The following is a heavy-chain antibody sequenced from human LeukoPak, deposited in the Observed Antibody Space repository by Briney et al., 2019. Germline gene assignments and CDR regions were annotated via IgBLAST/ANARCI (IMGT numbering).Heavy chain of an antibody. CDR1: GYTFTSYG. CDR2: ISAYNGDT. J-gene: IGHJ6*02. D-gene: IGHD2-2*02. Sequence: ASVKVSCKASGYTFTSYGISWVRQAPGQGLEWMGWISAYNGDTNYAQKLQGRVTMTTDTSTSTAYMELRSLRSDDTAVYYCARYIVVVPAATPKYNYYYYGMDVWGQGTTVTVSS. CDR3: ARYIVVVPAATPKYNYYYYGMDV. V-gene: IGHV1-18*01.